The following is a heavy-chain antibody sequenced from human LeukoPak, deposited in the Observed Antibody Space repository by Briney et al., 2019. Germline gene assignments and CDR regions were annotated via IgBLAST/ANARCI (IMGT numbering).Heavy chain of an antibody. CDR3: ASGSLGLWSTPDDY. J-gene: IGHJ4*02. CDR2: IYYSGST. V-gene: IGHV4-39*07. CDR1: GGSISSSSYY. D-gene: IGHD3-10*01. Sequence: SETLSLTCTVSGGSISSSSYYWGWIRQPPGKGLEWIGSIYYSGSTYYNPSLKSRVTISVDTSKNQFSLKLSSVTAADTAVYYCASGSLGLWSTPDDYWGQGTLVTVSS.